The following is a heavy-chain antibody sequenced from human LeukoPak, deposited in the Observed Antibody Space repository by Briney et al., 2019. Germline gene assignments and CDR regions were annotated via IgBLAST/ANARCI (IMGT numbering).Heavy chain of an antibody. D-gene: IGHD3-9*01. J-gene: IGHJ6*03. CDR1: GFTLSSYW. CDR2: INSDGSST. Sequence: GGSLRLSCAASGFTLSSYWMTWVRQAPGKGLVWVSRINSDGSSTSYADSVKGRFTISRDNAKNTLYLQMNSLRAEDTAVYYCARDGPVRDDILTGYSLPLYYYMDVWGKGTTVTVSS. V-gene: IGHV3-74*01. CDR3: ARDGPVRDDILTGYSLPLYYYMDV.